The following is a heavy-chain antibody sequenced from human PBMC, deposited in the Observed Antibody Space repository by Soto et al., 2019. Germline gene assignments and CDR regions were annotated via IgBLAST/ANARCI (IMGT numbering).Heavy chain of an antibody. CDR3: VHSHVLRWFGFDS. Sequence: QITLKESGPTLVEPTQTLTLTCTFSELSLSTSGVGVGWIRQPPGKALEWLALIYWDDDKRYSPSLKSRLTITKVPSHTQVVLTMTTMDPVDTATFHFVHSHVLRWFGFDSWGQGTLVTVPS. CDR1: ELSLSTSGVG. V-gene: IGHV2-5*02. D-gene: IGHD3-10*01. CDR2: IYWDDDK. J-gene: IGHJ4*02.